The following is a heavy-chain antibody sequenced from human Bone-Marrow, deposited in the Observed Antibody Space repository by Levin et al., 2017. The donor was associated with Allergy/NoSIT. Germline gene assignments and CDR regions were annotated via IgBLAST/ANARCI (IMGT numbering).Heavy chain of an antibody. CDR3: ARDSSRSSSQLPTYYFDY. CDR1: GFTFSSYA. D-gene: IGHD6-13*01. J-gene: IGHJ4*02. CDR2: ISYDGSNK. V-gene: IGHV3-30-3*01. Sequence: GGSLRLSCAASGFTFSSYAMHWVRQAPGKGLEWVAVISYDGSNKYYADSVKGRFTISRDNSKNTLYLQMNSLRAEDTAVYYCARDSSRSSSQLPTYYFDYWGQGTLVTVSS.